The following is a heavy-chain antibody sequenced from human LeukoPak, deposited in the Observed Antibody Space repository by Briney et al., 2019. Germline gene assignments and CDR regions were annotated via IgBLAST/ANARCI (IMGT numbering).Heavy chain of an antibody. D-gene: IGHD5-24*01. CDR1: GGSISSSNW. CDR2: IYHTGST. Sequence: SGTLSLTCGVSGGSISSSNWWSWLRQPPGKGLQWIGEIYHTGSTNYNPSLKSRVTISVDKSKNQFSLKLSSVTAADTAVYYCAREGDGSNFDYWGQGTLVTVSS. J-gene: IGHJ4*02. CDR3: AREGDGSNFDY. V-gene: IGHV4-4*02.